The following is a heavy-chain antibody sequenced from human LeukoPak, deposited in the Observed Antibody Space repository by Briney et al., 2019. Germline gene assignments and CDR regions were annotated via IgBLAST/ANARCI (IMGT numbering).Heavy chain of an antibody. CDR3: ARNNKWLLLRNWFDP. Sequence: SETLSHTCAVYGGSFSGYYWSWIRQPPGKGLEWIGEINHSGSTNYNPSLKSRVTISVDTSKNQFSLKLSSVTAADTAVYYCARNNKWLLLRNWFDPWGQGTLVTVSS. CDR1: GGSFSGYY. D-gene: IGHD3-22*01. J-gene: IGHJ5*02. CDR2: INHSGST. V-gene: IGHV4-34*01.